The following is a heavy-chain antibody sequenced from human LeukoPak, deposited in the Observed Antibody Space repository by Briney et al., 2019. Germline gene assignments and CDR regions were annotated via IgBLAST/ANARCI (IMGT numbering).Heavy chain of an antibody. J-gene: IGHJ5*02. Sequence: ASVKVSCKASGYTFTGYYMHWVRQAPGQGLEWMGWINPNSGGTNYAQKFQGRVTMTRDTSISTAYMELSRLRSDDTAVYYCAREDSSSRGNNWFDPWGQGTLVTVSS. CDR3: AREDSSSRGNNWFDP. CDR2: INPNSGGT. D-gene: IGHD6-13*01. V-gene: IGHV1-2*02. CDR1: GYTFTGYY.